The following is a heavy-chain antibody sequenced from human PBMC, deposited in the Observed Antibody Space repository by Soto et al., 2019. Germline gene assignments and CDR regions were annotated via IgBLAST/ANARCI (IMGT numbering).Heavy chain of an antibody. CDR1: GFPFDDYT. J-gene: IGHJ4*02. CDR2: ISWDGGST. D-gene: IGHD5-18*01. V-gene: IGHV3-43*01. Sequence: GGSLRLSCAASGFPFDDYTMHWVRQAPGKGLEWVSLISWDGGSTYYAYSVKGRFTISRDNSKNSLYLQMNNLRTEDTALYYCAKDLHRGYSYGYYFDYWGQGTLVTVSS. CDR3: AKDLHRGYSYGYYFDY.